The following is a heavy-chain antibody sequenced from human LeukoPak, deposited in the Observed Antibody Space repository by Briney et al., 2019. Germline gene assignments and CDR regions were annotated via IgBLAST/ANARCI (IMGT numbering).Heavy chain of an antibody. J-gene: IGHJ5*02. Sequence: SQTLSLTCAVSGGSISGGVYSWTWIRRPPGKGLEWIGYIYYSGSAYYNPSLESRVSMSVDTSKNQFSLKLSSVTAADTAVYYCARVVYYYDSSGHGFDPWGQGTLVTVSS. CDR1: GGSISGGVYS. CDR3: ARVVYYYDSSGHGFDP. CDR2: IYYSGSA. V-gene: IGHV4-30-4*07. D-gene: IGHD3-22*01.